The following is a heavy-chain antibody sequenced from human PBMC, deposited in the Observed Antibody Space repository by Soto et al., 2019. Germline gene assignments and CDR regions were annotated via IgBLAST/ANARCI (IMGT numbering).Heavy chain of an antibody. V-gene: IGHV3-23*01. J-gene: IGHJ5*02. D-gene: IGHD1-26*01. CDR3: AKQSPELLGEDNWFDP. CDR2: ISGSGGST. CDR1: GFTLSSYA. Sequence: GGSLRLSCAASGFTLSSYAMSWVRQAPGKGLEWVSAISGSGGSTYYADSVKGRFTISRDNSKNTLYLQMNSLRAEDTAVYYCAKQSPELLGEDNWFDPWGQGTLVTVSS.